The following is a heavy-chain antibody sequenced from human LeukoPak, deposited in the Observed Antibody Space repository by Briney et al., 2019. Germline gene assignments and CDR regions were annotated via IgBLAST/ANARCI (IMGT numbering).Heavy chain of an antibody. J-gene: IGHJ4*02. CDR2: IYYSGST. CDR3: ARETNGSGGGYFAY. Sequence: SETLSLTCTVSGGSISSYYWSWIRQPPGKGLEWIGYIYYSGSTNYNPSLKSRVTISVDTSKNYFSLKLSSVSAADTAVYYCARETNGSGGGYFAYWGQGTLVTVSS. CDR1: GGSISSYY. D-gene: IGHD3-16*01. V-gene: IGHV4-59*12.